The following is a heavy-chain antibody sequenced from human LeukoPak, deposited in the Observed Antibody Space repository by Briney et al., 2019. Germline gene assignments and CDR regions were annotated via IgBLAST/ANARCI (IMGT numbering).Heavy chain of an antibody. CDR2: IYYSGST. J-gene: IGHJ6*02. V-gene: IGHV4-59*01. D-gene: IGHD6-13*01. Sequence: SETLSLTCTVSGGSLSSYYWSWIRQPPGKGLEWIGYIYYSGSTNYNPSLKSRVTISVDTSKNQFSLKLSSVTAADTAVYYCARDSGAAAGTYYYYGMDVWGQGTTVTGSS. CDR3: ARDSGAAAGTYYYYGMDV. CDR1: GGSLSSYY.